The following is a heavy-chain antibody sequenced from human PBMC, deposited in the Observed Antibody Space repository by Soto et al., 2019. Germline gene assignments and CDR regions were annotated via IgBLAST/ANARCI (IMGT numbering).Heavy chain of an antibody. CDR3: ARGTAMVRFGMDV. J-gene: IGHJ6*02. V-gene: IGHV1-2*04. CDR2: INPNSGGT. D-gene: IGHD5-18*01. CDR1: GYTFTGYY. Sequence: GASVKVSCKASGYTFTGYYMHWVRQAPGQGLEWMGWINPNSGGTNYAQKFQGWVTMTRDTSISTAYMELSRLRSDDTAVYYCARGTAMVRFGMDVWGQGTTVTVSS.